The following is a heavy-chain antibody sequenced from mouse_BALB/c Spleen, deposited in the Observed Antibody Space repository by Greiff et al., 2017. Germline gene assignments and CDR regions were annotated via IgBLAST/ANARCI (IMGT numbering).Heavy chain of an antibody. D-gene: IGHD2-1*01. J-gene: IGHJ3*01. CDR1: GFTFSDYY. CDR3: AREGGGNYD. CDR2: ISDGGSYT. Sequence: DVMLVESGGGLVKPGGSLKLSCAASGFTFSDYYMYWVRQTPEKRLEWVATISDGGSYTYYPDSVKGRFTISRDNAKNNLYLQMSSLKSEDTAMYYCAREGGGNYDWGQGTLVTVSA. V-gene: IGHV5-4*02.